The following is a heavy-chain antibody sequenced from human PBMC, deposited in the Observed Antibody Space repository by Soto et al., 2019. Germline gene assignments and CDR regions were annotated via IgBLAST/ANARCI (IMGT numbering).Heavy chain of an antibody. J-gene: IGHJ3*02. V-gene: IGHV4-59*01. D-gene: IGHD6-6*01. CDR2: IYYSGST. CDR1: GGSISSYY. CDR3: ARERVAARAAFDI. Sequence: SETLSLTCTVSGGSISSYYWSWIRQPPGKGLEWIGYIYYSGSTNYNPSLKSRVTISVDTSKNQFSLKLSSVTAADTSVYDCARERVAARAAFDIWGQGTMVTVSS.